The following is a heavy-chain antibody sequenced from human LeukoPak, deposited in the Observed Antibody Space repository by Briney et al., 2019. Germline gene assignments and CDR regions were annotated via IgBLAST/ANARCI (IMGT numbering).Heavy chain of an antibody. CDR2: ISDYGDTT. V-gene: IGHV3-23*01. D-gene: IGHD2-21*02. CDR3: ATQVVVTATVDY. Sequence: PGGSLRLSSAASGFPFSSYAMSWVRQAPGKGLEWVSVISDYGDTTYYADSVKGRFTISRDNSKNTLYLQMNSLRAEDTAVYYCATQVVVTATVDYWGQGILVTVPS. CDR1: GFPFSSYA. J-gene: IGHJ4*02.